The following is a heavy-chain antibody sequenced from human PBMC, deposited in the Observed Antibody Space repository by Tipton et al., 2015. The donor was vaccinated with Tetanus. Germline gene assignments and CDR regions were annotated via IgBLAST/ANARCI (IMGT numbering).Heavy chain of an antibody. CDR3: ARDQARGARGWNYFDY. Sequence: TLSLTCTVSGGSISSGGYYWSWIRQHPGKGLEWIGDIHNSGSTYYNPSLKSRVTISVDTSKNQFSLKLNSVTAADTAVYFCARDQARGARGWNYFDYWGQGTQVTVSS. J-gene: IGHJ4*02. V-gene: IGHV4-31*03. D-gene: IGHD1-26*01. CDR1: GGSISSGGYY. CDR2: IHNSGST.